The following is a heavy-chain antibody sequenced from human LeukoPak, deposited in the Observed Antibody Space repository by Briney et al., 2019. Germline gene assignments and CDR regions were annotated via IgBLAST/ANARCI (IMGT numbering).Heavy chain of an antibody. CDR3: ARDGSSWYHNWFDP. J-gene: IGHJ5*02. Sequence: PSETLSLTCAVYGGSFSGYYWSWIRQPPGKGLEWIGEINHSGSTNYNPSLKSRVTISVDTSKNQFSLKLSSVTAADTAVYYCARDGSSWYHNWFDPWGQGTPVTVSS. CDR2: INHSGST. CDR1: GGSFSGYY. D-gene: IGHD6-13*01. V-gene: IGHV4-34*01.